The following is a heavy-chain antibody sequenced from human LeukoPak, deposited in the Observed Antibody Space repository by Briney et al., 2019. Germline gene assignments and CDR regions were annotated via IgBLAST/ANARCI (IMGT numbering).Heavy chain of an antibody. CDR3: ARTFSGSLDY. Sequence: SGGSLRLSCAASGFTFSSYSMNWVRQAPGKGLEWVSSISSSSSYIYYADSVKGRFTISRDNAKNSPYLQMNSLRAEDTAVYYCARTFSGSLDYWGQGTLVTVSS. J-gene: IGHJ4*02. CDR2: ISSSSSYI. V-gene: IGHV3-21*01. CDR1: GFTFSSYS. D-gene: IGHD1-26*01.